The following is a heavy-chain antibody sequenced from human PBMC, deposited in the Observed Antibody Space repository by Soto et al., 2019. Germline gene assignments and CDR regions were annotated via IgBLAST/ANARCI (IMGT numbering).Heavy chain of an antibody. Sequence: SETLSLTCTVSGGSISSGGYHWSWIRQHPGKGLEWIGYIYYSGSTYYNPSLKSRVTISVDTSKNQFSLKLSSVTAADTAVYYCARAKTECGDYFDYRGQRPLVTVSS. CDR1: GGSISSGGYH. J-gene: IGHJ4*02. V-gene: IGHV4-31*03. CDR3: ARAKTECGDYFDY. CDR2: IYYSGST. D-gene: IGHD3-3*01.